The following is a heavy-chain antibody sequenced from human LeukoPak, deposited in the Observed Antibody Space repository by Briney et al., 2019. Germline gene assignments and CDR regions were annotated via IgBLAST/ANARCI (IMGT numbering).Heavy chain of an antibody. CDR2: INHSGST. CDR3: ARSKTYSGSYYR. D-gene: IGHD1-26*01. V-gene: IGHV4-34*01. CDR1: GFTFSSYA. Sequence: GSLRLSCAASGFTFSSYAMHWVRQPPGKGLEWIGEINHSGSTNYNPSLKSRVTISVDTSKSQFSLKLSSVTAADTAVYYCARSKTYSGSYYRWGQGTLVTVSS. J-gene: IGHJ4*02.